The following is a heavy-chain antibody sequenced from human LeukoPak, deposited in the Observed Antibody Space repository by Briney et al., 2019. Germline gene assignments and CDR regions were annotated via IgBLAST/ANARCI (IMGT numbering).Heavy chain of an antibody. CDR2: ISGSGGST. J-gene: IGHJ6*03. V-gene: IGHV3-23*01. Sequence: GGSLRLSCAASGFTFSSYEMNWVRQAPGKGLEWVSAISGSGGSTYYADSVKGRFTISRDNSKNTLYLQMNSLRAEDTAVYYCAKGVAAAGYYYYMDVWGKGTTVTVSS. D-gene: IGHD6-13*01. CDR3: AKGVAAAGYYYYMDV. CDR1: GFTFSSYE.